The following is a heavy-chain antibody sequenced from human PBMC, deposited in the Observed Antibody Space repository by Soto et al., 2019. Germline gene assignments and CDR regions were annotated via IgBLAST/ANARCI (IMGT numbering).Heavy chain of an antibody. D-gene: IGHD2-2*01. J-gene: IGHJ6*02. CDR3: ARDEVVPAAMSYYYYYGMDV. CDR2: ISAYNGNT. CDR1: GYTFTSYG. Sequence: ASVKVSCTASGYTFTSYGISWVRQAPGQGLEWMGWISAYNGNTNYAQKLQGRVTMTTDTSTSTAYMELRSLRSDDTAVYYCARDEVVPAAMSYYYYYGMDVWGQGTTVTVSS. V-gene: IGHV1-18*01.